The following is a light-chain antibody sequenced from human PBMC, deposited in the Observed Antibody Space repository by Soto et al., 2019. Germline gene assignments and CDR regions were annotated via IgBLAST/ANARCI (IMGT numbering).Light chain of an antibody. J-gene: IGKJ4*01. Sequence: ELVLTQSPGTLSLSPGERATLSCRASQSVSSSYVAWYQQNPGQAPRLLIYGASSRATGIPDRFSGSGSGTDFTRTISRLEPEDFAVYYCQQYGSSPLSFGGGTKVEIK. CDR1: QSVSSSY. V-gene: IGKV3-20*01. CDR3: QQYGSSPLS. CDR2: GAS.